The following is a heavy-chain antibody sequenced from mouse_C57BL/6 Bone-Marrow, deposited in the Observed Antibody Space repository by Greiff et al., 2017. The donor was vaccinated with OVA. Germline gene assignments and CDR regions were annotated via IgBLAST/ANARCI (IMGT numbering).Heavy chain of an antibody. Sequence: QVQLQQSGAELVRPGTSVKVSCKASGYAFTNYLIEWVKQRPGQGLAWIGVINPGSGGTNYNEKFKGKATLTADKSSSTAYMQLSSLTSEDSAVYFCARMYYGYYFDYWGQGTTLTVSS. J-gene: IGHJ2*01. CDR1: GYAFTNYL. CDR2: INPGSGGT. CDR3: ARMYYGYYFDY. V-gene: IGHV1-54*01. D-gene: IGHD2-2*01.